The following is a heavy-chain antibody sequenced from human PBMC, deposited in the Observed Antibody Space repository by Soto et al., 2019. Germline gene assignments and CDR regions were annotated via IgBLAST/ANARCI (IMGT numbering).Heavy chain of an antibody. D-gene: IGHD2-2*01. J-gene: IGHJ4*02. CDR1: GFTFSTYW. V-gene: IGHV3-7*01. CDR3: ASAISSPFSSFAS. CDR2: IKEDASEE. Sequence: EVQLVQSGGDLVQPGGSPRLSCVASGFTFSTYWMTWVRQAPGKGLEWVAGIKEDASEEGYVDSVKGRFSISRDNAKNSPSLQLNTRTAVDAAVYYCASAISSPFSSFASWGQGSLVTVS.